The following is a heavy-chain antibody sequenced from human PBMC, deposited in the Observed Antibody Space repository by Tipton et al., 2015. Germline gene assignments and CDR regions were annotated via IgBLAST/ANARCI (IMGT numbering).Heavy chain of an antibody. J-gene: IGHJ6*02. CDR1: GFTFSSYS. D-gene: IGHD4-17*01. CDR2: ISSSSTYI. Sequence: SLRLSCAASGFTFSSYSMNWVRQAPGKGLEWVSCISSSSTYIYYADSVKGRFTISRDNAKNSLYLQMNSLRAEDTAVYYCARDPTTETTYYYYGMDVWGQGTTVTVPS. CDR3: ARDPTTETTYYYYGMDV. V-gene: IGHV3-21*01.